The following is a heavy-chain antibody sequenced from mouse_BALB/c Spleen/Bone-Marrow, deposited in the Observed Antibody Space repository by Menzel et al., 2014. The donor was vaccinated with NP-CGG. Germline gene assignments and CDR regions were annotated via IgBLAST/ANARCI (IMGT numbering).Heavy chain of an antibody. CDR2: INPYNDGI. D-gene: IGHD1-1*01. J-gene: IGHJ3*01. Sequence: VQLQQPGPELVKPGTSVKMSCKASGYTFTSYVMHWVKQKPGQGLEWIGYINPYNDGIKYNEKFKGKATLTSDKSSSTAYMELSSLTSEDSAVYLCGRDYYGSTSFAYWGRGTLVTVSA. CDR1: GYTFTSYV. CDR3: GRDYYGSTSFAY. V-gene: IGHV1-14*01.